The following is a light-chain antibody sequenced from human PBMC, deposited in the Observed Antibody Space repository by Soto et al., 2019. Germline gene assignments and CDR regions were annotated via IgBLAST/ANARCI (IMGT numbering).Light chain of an antibody. CDR3: ATWDGGLSGPFV. V-gene: IGLV1-44*01. Sequence: QSALTQPASVSGSRGQSITISCCGSNSNIGSDIVNCYQLLPGAAPEVLINTINQRPSGVPERFSGSKSGTSASLAISGLQSEDEANSSCATWDGGLSGPFVFGTGTKVTVL. CDR1: NSNIGSDI. J-gene: IGLJ1*01. CDR2: TIN.